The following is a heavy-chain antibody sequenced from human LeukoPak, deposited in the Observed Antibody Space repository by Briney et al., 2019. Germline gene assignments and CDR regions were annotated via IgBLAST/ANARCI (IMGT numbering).Heavy chain of an antibody. D-gene: IGHD3-10*01. CDR3: TRDRYYFGSGSYPWYFDL. CDR2: IKQDGSET. Sequence: GGSLRLSCAASGFIFSTYWMSWVRQAPGKGLECVANIKQDGSETHYVDSVKGRFTISRDNGRNSMYLQMNSLRAEDTAVYYCTRDRYYFGSGSYPWYFDLWGRGTLVTVSS. CDR1: GFIFSTYW. J-gene: IGHJ2*01. V-gene: IGHV3-7*01.